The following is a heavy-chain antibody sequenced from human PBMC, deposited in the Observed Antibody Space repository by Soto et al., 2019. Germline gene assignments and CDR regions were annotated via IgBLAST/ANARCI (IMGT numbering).Heavy chain of an antibody. Sequence: QVQLQQWGAGLLKPSETLSLTCAVYGGSFSGYYWSWIRQPPGKGLEWIGEINHSGSTNYNPSLTRGVTISDDTSKNQFSLKLSSVTAADTAVYYCARGRGEIQYYFDYWGQGTLVTVSS. D-gene: IGHD2-21*01. CDR2: INHSGST. V-gene: IGHV4-34*01. CDR3: ARGRGEIQYYFDY. J-gene: IGHJ4*02. CDR1: GGSFSGYY.